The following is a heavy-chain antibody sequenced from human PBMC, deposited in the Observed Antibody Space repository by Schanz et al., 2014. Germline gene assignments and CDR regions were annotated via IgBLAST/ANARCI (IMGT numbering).Heavy chain of an antibody. CDR2: ISGRGGRT. J-gene: IGHJ4*02. V-gene: IGHV3-23*04. CDR3: AKDCPSDYGDHCFDF. D-gene: IGHD4-17*01. Sequence: EVQLVESGGGLVQPGGSLRLSCAASGFIFSNSWMSWVRQTPGKGLEWVSAISGRGGRTYYADSVKGRFTISRDNSKNTLYLQMNSLRAEDTAVYYCAKDCPSDYGDHCFDFWGQGTLVTVSS. CDR1: GFIFSNSW.